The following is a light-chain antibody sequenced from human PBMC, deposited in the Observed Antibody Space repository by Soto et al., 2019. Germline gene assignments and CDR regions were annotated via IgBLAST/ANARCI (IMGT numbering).Light chain of an antibody. J-gene: IGKJ2*01. CDR3: QQLYT. CDR2: DAS. CDR1: QSVSSY. V-gene: IGKV3-11*01. Sequence: EIVLTQSPATLSLSPGERATLSCRASQSVSSYLAWYQQKPGQAPRLLIYDASNRATGIPARFSGSGSGTDFTLTISCLAPEDFAVYYCQQLYTFGQGTKLEIK.